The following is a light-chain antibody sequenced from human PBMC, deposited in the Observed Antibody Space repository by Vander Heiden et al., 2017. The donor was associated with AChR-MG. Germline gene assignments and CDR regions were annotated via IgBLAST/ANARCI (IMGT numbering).Light chain of an antibody. CDR2: GAS. Sequence: EIVLTQSPGPLSLPPGERAPLSCRASQRVTSSFLAWYQQKPGQAPRLLIYGASSRATGIPDRFSGSGSGTDFTLTISRLEPEDSAVYYCQQYGGSPPYTFGQGTKLEIK. J-gene: IGKJ2*01. V-gene: IGKV3-20*01. CDR3: QQYGGSPPYT. CDR1: QRVTSSF.